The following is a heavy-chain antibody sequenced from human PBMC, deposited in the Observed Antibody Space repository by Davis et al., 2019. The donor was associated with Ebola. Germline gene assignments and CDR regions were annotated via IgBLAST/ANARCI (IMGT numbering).Heavy chain of an antibody. CDR3: ATTMYDLGLGFDP. CDR2: IAGTGIVT. Sequence: GGSLRLSCAASGFPFGDHAMSWVRQSPGKGLEWVASIAGTGIVTFYADSVKGRFTVSRDNSKNTVYLQMTSLSADDSALYFCATTMYDLGLGFDPWGQGTLFVVSS. CDR1: GFPFGDHA. D-gene: IGHD3-3*01. V-gene: IGHV3-23*01. J-gene: IGHJ5*02.